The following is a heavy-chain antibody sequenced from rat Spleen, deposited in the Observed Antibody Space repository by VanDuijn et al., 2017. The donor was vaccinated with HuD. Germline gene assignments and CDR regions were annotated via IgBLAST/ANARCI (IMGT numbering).Heavy chain of an antibody. D-gene: IGHD1-11*01. CDR3: TRGGNYALDA. Sequence: EVQLVESDGGLVQPGRSLKLSCAASGFTFSDYYMAWVRQAPTKGLEWVATISYDGGRNFYRDSVKGRFTISRDNAQNTLYLQMNSLRSEDTATYYCTRGGNYALDAWGQGASVTVSS. V-gene: IGHV5-20*01. J-gene: IGHJ4*01. CDR1: GFTFSDYY. CDR2: ISYDGGRN.